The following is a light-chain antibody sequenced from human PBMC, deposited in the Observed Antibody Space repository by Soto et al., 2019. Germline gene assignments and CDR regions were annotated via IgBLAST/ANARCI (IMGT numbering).Light chain of an antibody. CDR3: CSYGDTNIVYV. V-gene: IGLV2-11*01. CDR2: DVT. Sequence: SQPRAVCGSPGQSVTISCTGTNSDLGNHNYVSWFQQHPGKAPKLIIFDVTRRPSGVPDRFSGSQSGNRASLSISGLQAEDEADYYCCSYGDTNIVYVFGTGTKVTXL. CDR1: NSDLGNHNY. J-gene: IGLJ1*01.